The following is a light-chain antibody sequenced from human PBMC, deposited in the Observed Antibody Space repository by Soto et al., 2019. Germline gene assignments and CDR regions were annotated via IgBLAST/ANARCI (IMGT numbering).Light chain of an antibody. J-gene: IGLJ3*02. CDR2: EGS. CDR3: CSYAGSSPV. Sequence: QSALTQPASVSGSPGQSITICCTGTSSDVGSYNLVSWYQQHPGKAPKLMIYEGSKRPSGVSNRFSGSKSGNTASLTISGLQAEDEADYYCCSYAGSSPVFGGGTKVTVL. V-gene: IGLV2-23*01. CDR1: SSDVGSYNL.